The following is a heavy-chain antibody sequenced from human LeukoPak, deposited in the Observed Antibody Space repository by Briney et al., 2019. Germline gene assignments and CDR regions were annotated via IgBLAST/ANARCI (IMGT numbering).Heavy chain of an antibody. Sequence: ASVKVSCKASGYTFTSNYIHWVGQAPGQGLEWMGMIYPRDGSTSYAQKFQGRVTVTRVTSTSKVHMELGGLRSEYTAVYYCARDQEGFDYWGQGTLVTVSS. CDR2: IYPRDGST. V-gene: IGHV1-46*01. CDR1: GYTFTSNY. J-gene: IGHJ4*02. CDR3: ARDQEGFDY.